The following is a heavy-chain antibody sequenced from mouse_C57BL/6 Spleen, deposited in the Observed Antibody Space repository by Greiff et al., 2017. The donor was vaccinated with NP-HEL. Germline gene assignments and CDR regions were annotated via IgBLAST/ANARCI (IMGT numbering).Heavy chain of an antibody. V-gene: IGHV1-81*01. CDR3: ARKGPMVTTLFDY. J-gene: IGHJ2*01. Sequence: QVQLKESGAELARPGASVKLSCKASGYTFTSYGISWVKQRTGQGLEWIGEIYPRSGNTYYNEKFKGKAPLTADKSSSTAYMELRSLTSEDSAVYFCARKGPMVTTLFDYWGQGTTLTVSS. CDR2: IYPRSGNT. D-gene: IGHD2-2*01. CDR1: GYTFTSYG.